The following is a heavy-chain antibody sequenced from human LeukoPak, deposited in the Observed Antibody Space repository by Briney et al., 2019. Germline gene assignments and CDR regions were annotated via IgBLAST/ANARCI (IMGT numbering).Heavy chain of an antibody. CDR3: ASTDYGGYFDY. D-gene: IGHD4-23*01. CDR1: GGSISSGGYY. CDR2: IYYSGST. V-gene: IGHV4-31*03. Sequence: PSETLSLTCTVSGGSISSGGYYWSWIRQHPGKGLEWIGYIYYSGSTYYNPSLKSRVTISVDTSKDQFSLKLSSVTAADTAVYYCASTDYGGYFDYWGQGTLVTVSS. J-gene: IGHJ4*02.